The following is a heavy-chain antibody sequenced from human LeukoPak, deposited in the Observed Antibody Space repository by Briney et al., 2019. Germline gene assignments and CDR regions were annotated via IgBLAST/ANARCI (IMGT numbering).Heavy chain of an antibody. CDR1: GGSISSGSYY. D-gene: IGHD3-22*01. V-gene: IGHV4-61*02. CDR2: IYTTGNT. Sequence: SQTLSLTCTVSGGSISSGSYYWSWIRQPAGKGLEWIGRIYTTGNTDYNPSLKSRVTISVDTSKNQFSLKLSSVTAADTAVYYCARPSTYYYDSSGHGAFDIWGQGTMVTVSS. CDR3: ARPSTYYYDSSGHGAFDI. J-gene: IGHJ3*02.